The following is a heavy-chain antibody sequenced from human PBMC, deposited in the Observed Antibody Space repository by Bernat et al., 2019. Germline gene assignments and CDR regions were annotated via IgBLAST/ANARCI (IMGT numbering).Heavy chain of an antibody. J-gene: IGHJ5*02. CDR3: ARRAPKGWFDP. V-gene: IGHV4-39*01. CDR1: GGSISSSSYY. CDR2: IYYSGST. Sequence: QVQLQESGPGLVKPSQTLSLTCTVSGGSISSSSYYWGWIRQPPGKGLEWIGSIYYSGSTYYNPSLKSRVTISVDTSKNQFSLKLSSVTAADTAVYYCARRAPKGWFDPWGQGTLVTVSS.